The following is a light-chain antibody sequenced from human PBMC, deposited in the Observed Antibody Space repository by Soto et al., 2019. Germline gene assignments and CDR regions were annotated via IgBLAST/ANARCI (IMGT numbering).Light chain of an antibody. CDR3: QQYGNSLFT. CDR2: GAS. J-gene: IGKJ3*01. Sequence: EIVLTQSPGTLPLSPGERATLSCRASQSVTNNYLAWFQQKPGQAPRLLIYGASTRATGIPVRFSGSGSGTDFTLTISRLEPEDFAVYYCQQYGNSLFTFGPGTKVDVK. V-gene: IGKV3-20*01. CDR1: QSVTNNY.